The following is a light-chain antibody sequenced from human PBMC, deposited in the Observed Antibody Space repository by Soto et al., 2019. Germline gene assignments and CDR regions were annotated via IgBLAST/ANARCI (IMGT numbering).Light chain of an antibody. Sequence: DIQMTQSPSSLSASVGDRVTITCRASESIARHLNWYQQKPGKAPKLLIYSASSLQNGVPSRFRGGGSGTDFTLTISNLQPEEFATYYSQQTYRTLSITFGQGTRLEIK. CDR2: SAS. CDR1: ESIARH. V-gene: IGKV1-39*01. CDR3: QQTYRTLSIT. J-gene: IGKJ5*01.